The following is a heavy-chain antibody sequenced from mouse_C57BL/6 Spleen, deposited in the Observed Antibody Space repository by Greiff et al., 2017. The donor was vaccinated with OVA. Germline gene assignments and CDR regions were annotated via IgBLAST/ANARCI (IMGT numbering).Heavy chain of an antibody. V-gene: IGHV5-17*01. CDR2: ISSGSSTI. CDR3: ARLAMDY. CDR1: GFTFSDYG. Sequence: DVHLVESGGGLVKPGGSLKLSCAASGFTFSDYGMHWVRQAPEKGLEWVAYISSGSSTIYYADTVKGRCTISRDNAKNTLFLQMTSLRSEDTAMYYCARLAMDYWGQGTSVTVSS. J-gene: IGHJ4*01.